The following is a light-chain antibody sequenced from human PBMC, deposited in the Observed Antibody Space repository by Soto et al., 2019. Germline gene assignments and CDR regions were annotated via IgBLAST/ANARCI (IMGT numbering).Light chain of an antibody. CDR1: NIGSKI. CDR2: DGS. CDR3: QGWNSGRDHRGVV. J-gene: IGLJ3*02. Sequence: SYELSQPPSVSVAPGQTARISCGGNNIGSKIVHWYQQRPGQSPVVVVYDGSDRPSGIPERFSGSNSGDTATLTISRVEAGDEADEYCQGWNSGRDHRGVVFGGGTKVTVL. V-gene: IGLV3-21*02.